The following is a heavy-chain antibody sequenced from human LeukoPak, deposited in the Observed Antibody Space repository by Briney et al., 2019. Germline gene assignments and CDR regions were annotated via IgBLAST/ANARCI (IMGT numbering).Heavy chain of an antibody. CDR2: ISAYNGNT. V-gene: IGHV1-18*01. CDR3: ARVQSGSGSYSSLNYYYYYMDV. D-gene: IGHD3-10*01. CDR1: GYTFTSYG. Sequence: GASVKVSCKASGYTFTSYGISWVRQAPGQGLEWMGWISAYNGNTNYAQKLQGRVTMTTDTSTSTAYMELRSLRSDDTAVYYCARVQSGSGSYSSLNYYYYYMDVWGKGTTVTVSS. J-gene: IGHJ6*03.